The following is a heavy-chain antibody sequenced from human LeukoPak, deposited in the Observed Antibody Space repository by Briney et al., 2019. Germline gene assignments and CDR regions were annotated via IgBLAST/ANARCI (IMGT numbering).Heavy chain of an antibody. Sequence: SETLSLTCTVSGGSISGGSYYWSWIRQPAGKGLEWIGRIYTSGSTNYNPSLKSRVTISVNTSKNQFSLKLSSVTAADTAVYYCARRSRDGYSSFDYWGQGTLVTVSS. CDR2: IYTSGST. CDR3: ARRSRDGYSSFDY. D-gene: IGHD5-24*01. V-gene: IGHV4-61*02. CDR1: GGSISGGSYY. J-gene: IGHJ4*02.